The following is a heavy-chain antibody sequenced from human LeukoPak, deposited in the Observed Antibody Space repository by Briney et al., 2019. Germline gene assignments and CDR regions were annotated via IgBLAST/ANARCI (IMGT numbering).Heavy chain of an antibody. Sequence: GGSLRLSCAASGFTFSSYAMSWVRQAPGKGLEWVSAISASGVSTYYADSVKGRFTISRDNSKNTLYLQMNSLRAEDTAVYYCAKESWGNNWFDPWGQGTLVTVSS. J-gene: IGHJ5*02. CDR1: GFTFSSYA. CDR3: AKESWGNNWFDP. CDR2: ISASGVST. V-gene: IGHV3-23*01. D-gene: IGHD6-13*01.